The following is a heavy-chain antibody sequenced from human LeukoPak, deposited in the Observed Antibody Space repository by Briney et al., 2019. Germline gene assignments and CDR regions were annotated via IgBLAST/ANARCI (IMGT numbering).Heavy chain of an antibody. V-gene: IGHV3-9*01. CDR2: ISWNSVSL. CDR3: VKDNARTLVVPAA. CDR1: GFTFDYYA. Sequence: GGSLRLSCAASGFTFDYYAMHWVRQAPGKGLEWVSGISWNSVSLGYADSVKGRFSISRDNAKNSLYLQMNSLRADDTALYYCVKDNARTLVVPAAWGQGTLVTVSS. J-gene: IGHJ4*02. D-gene: IGHD2-2*01.